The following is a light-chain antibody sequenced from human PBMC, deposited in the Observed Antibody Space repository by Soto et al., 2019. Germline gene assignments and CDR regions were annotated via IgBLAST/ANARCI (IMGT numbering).Light chain of an antibody. V-gene: IGLV1-51*01. CDR2: DDN. CDR1: SSNLGGNS. J-gene: IGLJ1*01. CDR3: GSWDSSVSAYV. Sequence: QSVLTQPPSGSAAPGQKVTISCSGSSSNLGGNSVSWYQQLPGTAPKLLIYDDNKRPSGIPARFSGSKSGTSATLGITGFQTGDEADYYCGSWDSSVSAYVFGTGTKVTV.